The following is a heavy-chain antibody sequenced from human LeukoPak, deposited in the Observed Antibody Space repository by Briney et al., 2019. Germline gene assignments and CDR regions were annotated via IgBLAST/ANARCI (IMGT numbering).Heavy chain of an antibody. Sequence: GGSLRLYCAASEFTFSSYDMHCVRQATGKGLDSVSAIGTAGDPYYPGSVKGRFTISRENAKNSLYLQMNSLRAGDTAVYYCARGSMAGYFDYWGQGTLVTVSS. D-gene: IGHD6-19*01. V-gene: IGHV3-13*05. CDR2: IGTAGDP. J-gene: IGHJ4*02. CDR3: ARGSMAGYFDY. CDR1: EFTFSSYD.